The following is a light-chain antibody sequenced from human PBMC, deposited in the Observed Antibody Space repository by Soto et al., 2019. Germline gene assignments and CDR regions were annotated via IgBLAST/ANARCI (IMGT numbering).Light chain of an antibody. CDR1: QRIRTW. V-gene: IGKV1-5*01. CDR2: DAS. CDR3: QHYNSYWT. J-gene: IGKJ1*01. Sequence: DIQMTQSPATLSASVGDGVTITCRASQRIRTWLAWYQQKPGKAPKLLISDASSLETGVPSRFSGSGSGTEFTPTINSLQSDDFATYYCQHYNSYWTFGQGTKVDTK.